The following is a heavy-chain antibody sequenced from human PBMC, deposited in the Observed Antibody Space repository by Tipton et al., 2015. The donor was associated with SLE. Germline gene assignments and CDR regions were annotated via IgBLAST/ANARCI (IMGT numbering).Heavy chain of an antibody. J-gene: IGHJ4*02. CDR1: GGSISSGGYY. V-gene: IGHV4-31*03. D-gene: IGHD1-26*01. Sequence: TLSLTCTVSGGSISSGGYYWSWIRQHPGKGLEWIGYIYYSGSTYYNPSLKSRVTISVDTSKNQFSLKMNSVTAADTAVYYCARDFKGIVADYFDYWGQGTLVTVSS. CDR3: ARDFKGIVADYFDY. CDR2: IYYSGST.